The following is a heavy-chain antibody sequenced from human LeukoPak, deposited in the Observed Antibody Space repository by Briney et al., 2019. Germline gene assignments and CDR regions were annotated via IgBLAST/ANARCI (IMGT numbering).Heavy chain of an antibody. J-gene: IGHJ4*02. V-gene: IGHV3-53*01. D-gene: IGHD3-10*01. CDR2: IYDGNT. Sequence: GGSLRLSCAASGFIVSRNYMSWVRQAPGKGLEWVSVIYDGNTYYADSVKGRFTIFRDNSKNTLYLQMNSLRAEDTAIYYCAGFVRGLPHWGQGALVTVSS. CDR1: GFIVSRNY. CDR3: AGFVRGLPH.